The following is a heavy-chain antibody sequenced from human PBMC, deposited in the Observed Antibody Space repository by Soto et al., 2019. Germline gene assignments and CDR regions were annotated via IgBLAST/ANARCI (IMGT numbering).Heavy chain of an antibody. CDR1: GGTFSSYA. J-gene: IGHJ4*02. CDR3: ARYRGSSTSCLDY. Sequence: QVQLVQSGAEVKKPGSSVKVSCKASGGTFSSYAISWVRQAPGQGLAWMGGIIPIFGTANYAQKFQGRVTIIADEATSTAYMELSSLRSADTAVYYCARYRGSSTSCLDYWGQGTLVTVSS. CDR2: IIPIFGTA. V-gene: IGHV1-69*01. D-gene: IGHD2-2*01.